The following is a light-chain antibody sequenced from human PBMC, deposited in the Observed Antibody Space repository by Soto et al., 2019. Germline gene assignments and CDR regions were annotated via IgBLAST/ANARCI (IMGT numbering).Light chain of an antibody. J-gene: IGLJ1*01. CDR2: EVS. Sequence: QSALTQPASVSGSPGQSITISCTGTSSDVGGYNYVSWYQQRPGKAPKLMIYEVSNRPSGVSYRFSGSNSGYTASLTISGLQAEDEADYYCSSYTRSSTLDVFGTGTKVTVL. V-gene: IGLV2-14*01. CDR1: SSDVGGYNY. CDR3: SSYTRSSTLDV.